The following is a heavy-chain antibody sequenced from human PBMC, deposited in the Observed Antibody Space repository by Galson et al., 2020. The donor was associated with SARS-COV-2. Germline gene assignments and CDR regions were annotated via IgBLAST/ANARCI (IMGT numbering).Heavy chain of an antibody. V-gene: IGHV1-18*01. J-gene: IGHJ4*02. Sequence: ASVKVSCQASGHTLKNYGISWVRQAPGQGLEWMGWISGYNGNTNYAQKFQGRVMMATDTSTSTAYMELRSLRSDDTAVYYCARHMYGNNVLDYWGQGTLVTVSS. D-gene: IGHD3-10*02. CDR2: ISGYNGNT. CDR1: GHTLKNYG. CDR3: ARHMYGNNVLDY.